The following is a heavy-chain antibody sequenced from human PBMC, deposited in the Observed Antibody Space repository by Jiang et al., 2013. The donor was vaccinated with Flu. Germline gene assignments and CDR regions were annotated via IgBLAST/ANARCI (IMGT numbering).Heavy chain of an antibody. CDR2: IFWTDTR. V-gene: IGHV2-5*01. CDR3: ASRNGYNSFDY. CDR1: GFSLTTRGMG. Sequence: KPTQTLTLTCTFSGFSLTTRGMGVGWIRQSPGKPLEWLAVIFWTDTRHYNPSLKSRVTITKGTSTNQVVLTMTNMAPVDAATYYCASRNGYNSFDYWGQGSLVTVSS. J-gene: IGHJ4*02. D-gene: IGHD5-24*01.